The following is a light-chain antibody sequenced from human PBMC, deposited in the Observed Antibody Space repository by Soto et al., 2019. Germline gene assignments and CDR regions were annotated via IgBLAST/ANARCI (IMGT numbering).Light chain of an antibody. J-gene: IGLJ2*01. V-gene: IGLV2-23*01. CDR3: CSYAGTTTLV. CDR1: SSDVGSYNL. CDR2: AAS. Sequence: QSALTQPASVSGSPGQSITISCTGTSSDVGSYNLVSWFQQHPRKAPRLIIYAASKRPSGVSNRFSGSRSGNTASLTISGLQAEDEADYYCCSYAGTTTLVFGGGTKVTVL.